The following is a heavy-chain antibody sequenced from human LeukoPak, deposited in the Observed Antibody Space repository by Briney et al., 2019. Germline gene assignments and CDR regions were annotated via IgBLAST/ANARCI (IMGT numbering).Heavy chain of an antibody. CDR1: GFTVSGNS. CDR2: ISSSSSTI. V-gene: IGHV3-48*04. CDR3: ARVPSYYDILTGAPSYYYYGMDV. Sequence: GGSLRLSCVVSGFTVSGNSLTWVRQAPGRGLEWGSYISSSSSTIYYADSVKGRFHISRDNAKNSLYLQMNSLRAEDTAVYYCARVPSYYDILTGAPSYYYYGMDVWGQGTTVTVSS. D-gene: IGHD3-9*01. J-gene: IGHJ6*02.